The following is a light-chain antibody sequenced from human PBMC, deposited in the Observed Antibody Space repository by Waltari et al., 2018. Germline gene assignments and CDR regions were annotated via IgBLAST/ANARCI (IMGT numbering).Light chain of an antibody. CDR3: QQAYTFPWT. Sequence: DIQMTQSPSSVSASVGDRVTITCRASQDISTWVAWYQQKAGKAPKVLIFGASSLRGGVPSRFSGSGSGTDFTLTISSLQPEDFATYYCQQAYTFPWTFGQGTKVEVK. V-gene: IGKV1-12*01. CDR1: QDISTW. J-gene: IGKJ1*01. CDR2: GAS.